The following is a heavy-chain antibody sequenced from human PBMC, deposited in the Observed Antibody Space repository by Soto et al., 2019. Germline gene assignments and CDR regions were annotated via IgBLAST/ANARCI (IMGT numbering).Heavy chain of an antibody. CDR1: GFTFSGYT. J-gene: IGHJ4*02. V-gene: IGHV3-23*01. Sequence: EVQLLESGGGLVQPGGTLRLSCAASGFTFSGYTMSWFRQAPGKGLEWVSGVMGGGGGTFYADSVKGRFTISRDNSKNTLYLQMDSLRAEDTAVYYCAKGAGYCGTSGCFGFFEYWGQGTLVTVSS. CDR3: AKGAGYCGTSGCFGFFEY. D-gene: IGHD2-2*01. CDR2: VMGGGGGT.